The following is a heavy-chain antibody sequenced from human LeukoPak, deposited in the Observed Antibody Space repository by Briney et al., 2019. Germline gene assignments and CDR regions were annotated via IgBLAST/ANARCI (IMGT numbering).Heavy chain of an antibody. Sequence: ASVKVSCKASVYTFTEYCIHWVRQAPGQGLEWMVWINPNSGVTNYAQRFQGRVTMTWDTSISTAYMELSGLRSDDTAVYYCARVGTRSQSGNYFYWFDPWGQGTLVTVSS. CDR1: VYTFTEYC. V-gene: IGHV1-2*02. J-gene: IGHJ5*02. CDR3: ARVGTRSQSGNYFYWFDP. CDR2: INPNSGVT. D-gene: IGHD1-26*01.